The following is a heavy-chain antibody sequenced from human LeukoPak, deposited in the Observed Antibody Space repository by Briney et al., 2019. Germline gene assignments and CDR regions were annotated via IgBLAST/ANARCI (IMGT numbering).Heavy chain of an antibody. D-gene: IGHD3-9*01. CDR2: ISGSGGST. V-gene: IGHV3-23*01. J-gene: IGHJ4*02. CDR1: GFTFSSYA. Sequence: PGGSLRLSCAASGFTFSSYAMSWVRQAPGKGLEWISVISGSGGSTYYADSVKGRFTISRDNSKNTLYLQMNSLRAEDTAVYYCAKDLRYFDWLSPDYWGQGTLVTVSS. CDR3: AKDLRYFDWLSPDY.